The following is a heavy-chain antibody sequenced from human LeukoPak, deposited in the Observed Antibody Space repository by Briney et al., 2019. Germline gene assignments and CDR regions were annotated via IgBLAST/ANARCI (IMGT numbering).Heavy chain of an antibody. CDR2: ISVYNGNT. Sequence: ASVKVSCKASGYTFTNYGISWVRQAPGQGLERMGWISVYNGNTNYAENLQGRVTVTTDTSTNTAYMELRSLRSDDTAVYYCARDLSSGSYPPPFDYWGQGTLVTVSS. V-gene: IGHV1-18*04. D-gene: IGHD6-19*01. J-gene: IGHJ4*02. CDR3: ARDLSSGSYPPPFDY. CDR1: GYTFTNYG.